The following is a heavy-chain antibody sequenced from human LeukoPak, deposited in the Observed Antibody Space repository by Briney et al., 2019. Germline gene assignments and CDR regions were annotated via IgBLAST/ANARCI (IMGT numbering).Heavy chain of an antibody. Sequence: SETLSLTCTVSGHSIINSYYWGWIRQPPGKGLEWIGYIYYSGSTNYNPSLKSRVTISVDTSKNQFSLKLSSVTAADTAVYYCARGPHYDILTGFGYYFDYWGQGTLVTVSS. CDR1: GHSIINSYY. V-gene: IGHV4-59*01. D-gene: IGHD3-9*01. CDR3: ARGPHYDILTGFGYYFDY. J-gene: IGHJ4*02. CDR2: IYYSGST.